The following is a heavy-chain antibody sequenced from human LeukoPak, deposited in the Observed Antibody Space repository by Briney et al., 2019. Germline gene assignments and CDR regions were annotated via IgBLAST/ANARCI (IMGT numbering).Heavy chain of an antibody. CDR3: ASTRRYFDWLLYDY. CDR1: GFTFSAYY. J-gene: IGHJ4*02. CDR2: ISSSGSTI. V-gene: IGHV3-11*01. Sequence: GGSLRLSCAASGFTFSAYYMSWIRQAPGKGLEWVSYISSSGSTIYYADSVKGRFTISRDNAKNSLYLQMNSLRAEDTAVYYCASTRRYFDWLLYDYWGQGTLVTVSS. D-gene: IGHD3-9*01.